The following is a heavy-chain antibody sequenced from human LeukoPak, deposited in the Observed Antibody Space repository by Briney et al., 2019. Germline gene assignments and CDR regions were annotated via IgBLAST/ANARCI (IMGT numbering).Heavy chain of an antibody. D-gene: IGHD1-26*01. CDR1: GFTFDDYA. CDR2: ISWNSGSI. Sequence: PGRSLRLSCAASGFTFDDYAMHWVRQAPGKGLEWVSGISWNSGSIGYADSVKGRFTISRDNAKNSLYLQMNSLRAEDTALYYCAKDISVGATSTRAFDIWGQGTMVTVSS. V-gene: IGHV3-9*01. J-gene: IGHJ3*02. CDR3: AKDISVGATSTRAFDI.